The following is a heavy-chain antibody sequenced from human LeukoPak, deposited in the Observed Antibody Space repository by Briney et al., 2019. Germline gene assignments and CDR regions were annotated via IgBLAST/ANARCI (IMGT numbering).Heavy chain of an antibody. CDR1: GFTFISYA. J-gene: IGHJ4*02. CDR2: LSVSGVST. Sequence: PGGSLRLSCAASGFTFISYAMSWVREAPGQGLEWGAALSVSGVSTYYADSVKGRFTISRENSKNTLYLQMSSLRAEDTAIHYCAKDCSSTSCPTSDYWGQGTLVTVSS. CDR3: AKDCSSTSCPTSDY. V-gene: IGHV3-23*01. D-gene: IGHD2-2*01.